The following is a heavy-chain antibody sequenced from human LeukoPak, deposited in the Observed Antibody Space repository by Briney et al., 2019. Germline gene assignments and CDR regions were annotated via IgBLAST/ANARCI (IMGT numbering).Heavy chain of an antibody. J-gene: IGHJ4*02. V-gene: IGHV3-30*03. Sequence: SGGSLRLSCAASGITFSSYGMHWVRQAPGKGLEWVAVISYDGSNKYYADSVKGRFTISRDNSKNTLYLQMNSLRAEDTAVYYCARDPDTVMVNPFDYWGQGTLVTVSS. D-gene: IGHD5-18*01. CDR3: ARDPDTVMVNPFDY. CDR1: GITFSSYG. CDR2: ISYDGSNK.